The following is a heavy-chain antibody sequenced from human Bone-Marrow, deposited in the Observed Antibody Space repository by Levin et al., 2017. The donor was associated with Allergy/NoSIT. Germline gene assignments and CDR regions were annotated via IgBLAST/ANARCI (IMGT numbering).Heavy chain of an antibody. J-gene: IGHJ6*03. D-gene: IGHD3-16*01. V-gene: IGHV3-43D*04. Sequence: GGSLRLSCAASGFSFDDVAMHWVRQGPGKGLEWVSVISWDGSITHYADSVKGRFTVSRDNSRKSLFLQMSSLRAEDTALYFCAKGGGISGYYYIDVWGKGTTVTVSS. CDR1: GFSFDDVA. CDR3: AKGGGISGYYYIDV. CDR2: ISWDGSIT.